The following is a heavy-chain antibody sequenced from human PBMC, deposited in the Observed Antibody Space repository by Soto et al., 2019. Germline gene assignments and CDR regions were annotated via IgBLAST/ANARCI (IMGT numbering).Heavy chain of an antibody. CDR3: ARHISNFRYYYYAMDV. V-gene: IGHV4-30-2*01. Sequence: PSETLSLTCAVSGGSISRGYYSWSWIRQPPGKGLEWIGYIYPGGSTSSNPSLKSRLTMSVDRSKNQFSLKASDTAMYYCARHISNFRYYYYAMDVWGQGTTVTVSS. D-gene: IGHD4-4*01. J-gene: IGHJ6*02. CDR1: GGSISRGYYS. CDR2: IYPGGST.